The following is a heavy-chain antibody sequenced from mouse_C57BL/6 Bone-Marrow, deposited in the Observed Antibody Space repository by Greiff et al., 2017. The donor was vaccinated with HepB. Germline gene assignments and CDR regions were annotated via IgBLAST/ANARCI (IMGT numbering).Heavy chain of an antibody. V-gene: IGHV1-69*01. Sequence: QVQLQQSGAELVMPGASVKLSCKASGYTFTSYWMHWVKQRPGQGLEWIGEIDPSDSYTNYNQKFKGKSTLTVDKSSSTAYMQLSSLTSEDSAVYYCARWLLAMDYWGQGTSVTVSS. D-gene: IGHD2-3*01. J-gene: IGHJ4*01. CDR2: IDPSDSYT. CDR1: GYTFTSYW. CDR3: ARWLLAMDY.